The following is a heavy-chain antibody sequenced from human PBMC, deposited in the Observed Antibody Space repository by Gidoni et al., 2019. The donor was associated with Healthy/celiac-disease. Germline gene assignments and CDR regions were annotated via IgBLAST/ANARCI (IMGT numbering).Heavy chain of an antibody. J-gene: IGHJ4*02. D-gene: IGHD5-12*01. CDR1: GGTSSSYA. Sequence: QVQRVQSGDEVKKHGSSVKVSCKASGGTSSSYAISWVRQAPGQGLEWMGGIIPIFGTANYAQKFQCSVTITADESPSTAFIELSSLSSEYTAVYYCARTPDIVARSFDYWGQGTLVTVSS. CDR3: ARTPDIVARSFDY. V-gene: IGHV1-69*01. CDR2: IIPIFGTA.